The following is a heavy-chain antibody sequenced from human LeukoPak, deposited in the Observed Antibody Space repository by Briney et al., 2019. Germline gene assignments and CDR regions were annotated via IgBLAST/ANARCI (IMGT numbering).Heavy chain of an antibody. CDR2: IYYSGST. Sequence: SETLSLTCTVSGGSLSSYYWSWIRQPPGKGLEWIGYIYYSGSTNYNPSLKSRVTISVDTSKNQFSLKLSSVTAADTAVYYCARAYYDFWSGYSHGYYMDVWGKGTTVTVSS. J-gene: IGHJ6*03. V-gene: IGHV4-59*01. CDR1: GGSLSSYY. D-gene: IGHD3-3*01. CDR3: ARAYYDFWSGYSHGYYMDV.